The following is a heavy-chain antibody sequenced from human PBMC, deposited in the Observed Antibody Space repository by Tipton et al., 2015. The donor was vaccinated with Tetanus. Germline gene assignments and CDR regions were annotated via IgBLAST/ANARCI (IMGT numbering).Heavy chain of an antibody. CDR3: ARDRGSHFSFDC. Sequence: QLVQSGAEVKKPGASVKVSCKASGYTFTSYHITWVRQAPGQRPEWMGWVSAYNGNTNYTQKFQGRLTMTTDASTNTAYLELRSLRSDDTALYYCARDRGSHFSFDCWGQGTLVTVSS. D-gene: IGHD1-26*01. J-gene: IGHJ5*01. CDR2: VSAYNGNT. CDR1: GYTFTSYH. V-gene: IGHV1-18*01.